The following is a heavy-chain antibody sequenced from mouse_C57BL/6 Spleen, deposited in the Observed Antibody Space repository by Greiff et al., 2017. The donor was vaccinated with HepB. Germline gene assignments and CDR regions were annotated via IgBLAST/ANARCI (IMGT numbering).Heavy chain of an antibody. CDR1: GYAFTNYL. V-gene: IGHV1-54*01. Sequence: VQLQQSGAELVRPGTSVKVSCKASGYAFTNYLIEWVKQRPGQGLEWIGVINPGSGGTNYNEKFKGKATLTADKSFSTAYMQLSSLTSEDSAVYFCARGHGNYEDYFDYWGQGTTLTVSS. CDR2: INPGSGGT. D-gene: IGHD2-1*01. J-gene: IGHJ2*01. CDR3: ARGHGNYEDYFDY.